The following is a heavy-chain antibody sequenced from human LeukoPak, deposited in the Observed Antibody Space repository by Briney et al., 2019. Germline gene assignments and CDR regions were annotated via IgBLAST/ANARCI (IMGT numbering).Heavy chain of an antibody. CDR2: IRSDGSNE. V-gene: IGHV3-30*02. D-gene: IGHD3-16*01. Sequence: GGSLRLSCAASGFIFSTYAMHWVRQAPGKGLEWVAFIRSDGSNEYYADSVKGRISISRDNSKNTLYLQMNGLRPEDTAVYYCANYPGGDEEEKYFDHWGQGTLVTVSS. CDR1: GFIFSTYA. J-gene: IGHJ4*02. CDR3: ANYPGGDEEEKYFDH.